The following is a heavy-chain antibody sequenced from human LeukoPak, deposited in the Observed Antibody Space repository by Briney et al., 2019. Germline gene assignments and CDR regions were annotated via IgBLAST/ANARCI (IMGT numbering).Heavy chain of an antibody. Sequence: PSETLSLTCTVSGGSISSYYWSWIRQPPGKGLEWIGYIYYSGSTNYNPSLKGRVTISVDTSKNQFSLKLSSVTAADTAVYYCAREPYYYDSSGFYAFDIWGQGTMVTVSS. J-gene: IGHJ3*02. CDR3: AREPYYYDSSGFYAFDI. D-gene: IGHD3-22*01. V-gene: IGHV4-59*01. CDR1: GGSISSYY. CDR2: IYYSGST.